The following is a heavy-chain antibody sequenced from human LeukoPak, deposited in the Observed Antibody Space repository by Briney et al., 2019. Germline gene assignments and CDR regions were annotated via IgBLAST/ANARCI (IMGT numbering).Heavy chain of an antibody. CDR2: IWYDGRNK. D-gene: IGHD3-9*01. CDR1: GFTFSSYG. CDR3: YTAGYEYDILTGYYYFDS. Sequence: GGSLRLSCAASGFTFSSYGMHWVRQAPGKGLEWVAFIWYDGRNKYYADSVKGRFSISRDNSKNTLYLQMNSLKTEDTAVYYCYTAGYEYDILTGYYYFDSWGQGTLVTVSS. J-gene: IGHJ4*02. V-gene: IGHV3-30*02.